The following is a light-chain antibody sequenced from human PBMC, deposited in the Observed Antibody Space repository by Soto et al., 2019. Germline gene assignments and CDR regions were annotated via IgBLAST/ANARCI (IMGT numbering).Light chain of an antibody. V-gene: IGKV3D-15*01. CDR3: QQYNNWPPIT. CDR1: QSVSSK. J-gene: IGKJ5*01. Sequence: TKSQGTLSVSPGGRATLSCRASQSVSSKLAWYQQKPGQAPRLLIYGASTRATGIPARFSGSGSGTEFTLTISSLQSEDFAVYYCQQYNNWPPITFGQGTRLEI. CDR2: GAS.